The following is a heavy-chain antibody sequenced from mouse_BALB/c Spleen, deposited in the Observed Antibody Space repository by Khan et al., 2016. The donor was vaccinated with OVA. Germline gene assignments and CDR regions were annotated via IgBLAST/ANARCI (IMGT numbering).Heavy chain of an antibody. V-gene: IGHV3-2*02. CDR2: ISYSGST. Sequence: EVQLVETGPGLVKPSQSLSLTCTVTGYSITSDYAWNWIRQFPGNKLEWMGYISYSGSTSYNPSLKSRISITRDTSKNQFFLQLNSVTTEDTATYYCARSIMANWGQGTTRTVSS. J-gene: IGHJ2*01. CDR1: GYSITSDYA. CDR3: ARSIMAN.